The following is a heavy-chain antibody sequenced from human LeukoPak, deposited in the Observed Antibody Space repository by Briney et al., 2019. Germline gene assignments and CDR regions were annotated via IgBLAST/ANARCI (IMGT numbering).Heavy chain of an antibody. D-gene: IGHD6-6*01. V-gene: IGHV3-7*01. CDR3: ARVRGSSYFDY. J-gene: IGHJ4*02. Sequence: GGSLRPSCAASGFTFSSYWMSWVRQAPGKGLEWVANIKQDGSEKYYVDSVKGRFTISRDNAKNSLYLQMSSLRAEDTAVYYCARVRGSSYFDYWGQGTLVTASS. CDR1: GFTFSSYW. CDR2: IKQDGSEK.